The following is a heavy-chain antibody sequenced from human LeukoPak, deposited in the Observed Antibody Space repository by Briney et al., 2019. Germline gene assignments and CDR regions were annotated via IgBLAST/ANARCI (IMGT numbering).Heavy chain of an antibody. CDR1: GFTFSSNY. Sequence: GGSLRLSCAASGFTFSSNYMSWVRQAPGKGLEWVSALYSGGTTYYSDSVTGRLTISTDNSKNTLYLQMNSLRGGDTAVYYCARQSSRLTIFDYWGQGTLVTVSS. V-gene: IGHV3-53*01. D-gene: IGHD4/OR15-4a*01. J-gene: IGHJ4*02. CDR2: LYSGGTT. CDR3: ARQSSRLTIFDY.